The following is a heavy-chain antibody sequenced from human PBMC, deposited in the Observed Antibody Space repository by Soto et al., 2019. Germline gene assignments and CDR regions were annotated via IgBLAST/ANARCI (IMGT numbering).Heavy chain of an antibody. D-gene: IGHD2-8*02. CDR3: ARLRPWWGSNSPRALDY. Sequence: QLQLQESGPGLVKPSETLSRTCTVSGDSISSSNYYWGWIRQPPEKGLEWIGNIYYSGSTYYNPSLKSRVTISVDTSKNQFSLKLSSVTAADTAVYYCARLRPWWGSNSPRALDYWGQGTLVTVSS. V-gene: IGHV4-39*01. CDR2: IYYSGST. J-gene: IGHJ4*02. CDR1: GDSISSSNYY.